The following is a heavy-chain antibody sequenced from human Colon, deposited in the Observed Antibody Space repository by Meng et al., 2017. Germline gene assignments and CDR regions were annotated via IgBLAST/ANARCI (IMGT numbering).Heavy chain of an antibody. CDR2: IYYSGTT. D-gene: IGHD6-19*01. V-gene: IGHV4-59*01. CDR1: GGSISNYY. CDR3: AGDSSGYNWLDP. J-gene: IGHJ5*02. Sequence: QVQQQESCPGLVKPSQTLSRTCTVSGGSISNYYWGWIRQPPGKGLEWIGYIYYSGTTNYNPSLKSRVTISIDTSKNQFSLKLNSVTAADTAVYYCAGDSSGYNWLDPWGQGTLVTVSS.